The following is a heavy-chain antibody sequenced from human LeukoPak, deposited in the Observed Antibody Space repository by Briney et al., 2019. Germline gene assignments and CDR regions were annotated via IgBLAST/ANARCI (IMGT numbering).Heavy chain of an antibody. D-gene: IGHD6-13*01. CDR1: GYSFSNSW. J-gene: IGHJ4*02. Sequence: GESLKISCQGSGYSFSNSWIGWVRQMPGEGLEWMGIIYPSDSDTRYSPSFQGQVTFSADKSISTAYLQWSSLKASDTAMYYCARQGYSSSWYFGAAGPQLNYFDYWGQGTLVTVSS. CDR3: ARQGYSSSWYFGAAGPQLNYFDY. CDR2: IYPSDSDT. V-gene: IGHV5-51*01.